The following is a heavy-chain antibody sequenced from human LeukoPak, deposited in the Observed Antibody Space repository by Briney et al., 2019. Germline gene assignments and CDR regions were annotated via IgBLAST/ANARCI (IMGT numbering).Heavy chain of an antibody. J-gene: IGHJ4*02. D-gene: IGHD3-3*02. CDR1: GGSISSSNYY. CDR3: ARESSIFGVGILFDY. V-gene: IGHV4-39*07. Sequence: SETLSLTCTVSGGSISSSNYYWGWIRQPPGKGLEWIGSLDYSGTTYYNPSLKSRVTISVDTSKNQFSLKLSSVTAADTAVYYCARESSIFGVGILFDYWGQGTLVTVSS. CDR2: LDYSGTT.